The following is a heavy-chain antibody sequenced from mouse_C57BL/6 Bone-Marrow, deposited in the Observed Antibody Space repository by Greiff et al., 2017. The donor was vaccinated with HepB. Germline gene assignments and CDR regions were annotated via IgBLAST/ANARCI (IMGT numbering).Heavy chain of an antibody. CDR2: ILPSIGRT. CDR1: DSEVFPIAY. CDR3: ARSGLLLSPWYFDV. Sequence: QVHVKQSGSELRSPGSSVKLSCKDFDSEVFPIAYMSWVRPKPGHGFAWIGGILPSIGRTIYGEKLEDKATLDADTLANTAYLELNSLTSEDSAIYYCARSGLLLSPWYFDVWGTGTTVTVSS. J-gene: IGHJ1*03. V-gene: IGHV15-2*01. D-gene: IGHD1-1*01.